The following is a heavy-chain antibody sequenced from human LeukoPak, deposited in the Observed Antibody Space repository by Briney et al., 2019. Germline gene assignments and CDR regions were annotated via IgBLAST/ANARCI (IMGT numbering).Heavy chain of an antibody. V-gene: IGHV3-33*08. Sequence: GRSLRLSCAASGFTFSSYGMHWVRQAPGKGLQWLAIIWYDGHNNYYADSVKGRFTISRDNSKNTLFLEMNDLKAEDTAVYYCAREWGLIAVAGGPGYWGQGTLVTVSS. D-gene: IGHD2-21*01. CDR1: GFTFSSYG. J-gene: IGHJ4*02. CDR3: AREWGLIAVAGGPGY. CDR2: IWYDGHNN.